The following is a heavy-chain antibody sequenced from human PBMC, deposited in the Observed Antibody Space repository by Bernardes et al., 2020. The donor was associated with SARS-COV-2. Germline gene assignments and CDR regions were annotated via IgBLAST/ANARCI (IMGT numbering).Heavy chain of an antibody. D-gene: IGHD6-13*01. J-gene: IGHJ4*02. Sequence: TLSPTCAVYGGSFSGYYWSWVRQPPGKGLEWIGEINHSGSTNYNPSLKSRVTISVDTSKNQFSLKLTSVTAADTAVYYCARGGPLIVAAGTFDYWGQGTLVTVSS. CDR3: ARGGPLIVAAGTFDY. CDR1: GGSFSGYY. CDR2: INHSGST. V-gene: IGHV4-34*01.